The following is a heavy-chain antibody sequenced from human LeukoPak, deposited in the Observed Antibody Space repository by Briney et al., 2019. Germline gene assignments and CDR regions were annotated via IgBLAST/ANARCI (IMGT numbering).Heavy chain of an antibody. V-gene: IGHV1-46*01. CDR3: ARYYGDPTTYSPFDY. D-gene: IGHD4-17*01. Sequence: ASVKVSCKASGYTFTGYYIHWVRQAPGQGLEWMGIFNPSGGGTSYAQKFQGRVTMTRDTSTSTVYMELSSLRSEDTAVYYCARYYGDPTTYSPFDYWGQGTLVTVSS. CDR1: GYTFTGYY. J-gene: IGHJ4*02. CDR2: FNPSGGGT.